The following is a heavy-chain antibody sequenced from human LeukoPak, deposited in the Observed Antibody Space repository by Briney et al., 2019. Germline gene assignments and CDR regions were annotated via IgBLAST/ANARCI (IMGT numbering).Heavy chain of an antibody. V-gene: IGHV3-21*01. CDR2: ISSSLTYI. CDR3: ARAKSDMVRGVIYY. CDR1: GFTFSNYS. Sequence: GGSLRLSCAASGFTFSNYSMSWVRQAPGNGLEWVSSISSSLTYIYYADSLKGRFTISRDNAKNSLYLQMNSLRAEDTAVYYCARAKSDMVRGVIYYWGQGTLVTVSS. D-gene: IGHD3-10*01. J-gene: IGHJ4*02.